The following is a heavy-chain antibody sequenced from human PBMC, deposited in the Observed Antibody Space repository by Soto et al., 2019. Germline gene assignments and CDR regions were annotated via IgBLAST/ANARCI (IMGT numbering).Heavy chain of an antibody. Sequence: EVQLLESGGGLLQPGGSLRLSSAASGFTFSTYAMNWVRQAPGNGLEWVTAISGSGGSIHYADSVKGRFTISRDNSKNTLYLQMNSLRDEDTAVYHCVKGYWKGDVWGQGTTVTVSS. J-gene: IGHJ6*02. V-gene: IGHV3-23*01. D-gene: IGHD1-1*01. CDR1: GFTFSTYA. CDR3: VKGYWKGDV. CDR2: ISGSGGSI.